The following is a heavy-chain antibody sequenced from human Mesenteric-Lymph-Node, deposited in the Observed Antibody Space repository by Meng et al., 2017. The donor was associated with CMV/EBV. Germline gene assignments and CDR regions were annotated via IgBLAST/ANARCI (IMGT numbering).Heavy chain of an antibody. CDR2: ISWNSGRI. D-gene: IGHD2-2*01. CDR3: AKGYCSSTSCYFHH. J-gene: IGHJ1*01. CDR1: GFTFHDSA. Sequence: SLKISCAASGFTFHDSAMHWVRQAPGKDLEWVSGISWNSGRIGYADSVKGRFTISRDNAKNSLYLQMNSLRAEDTALYYCAKGYCSSTSCYFHHWGQGTLVTVSS. V-gene: IGHV3-9*01.